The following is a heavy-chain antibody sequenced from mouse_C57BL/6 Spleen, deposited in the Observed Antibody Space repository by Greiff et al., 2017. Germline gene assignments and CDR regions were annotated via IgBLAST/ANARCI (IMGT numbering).Heavy chain of an antibody. D-gene: IGHD2-5*01. Sequence: EVQLQESGGDLVKPGGSLKLSCAASGFTFSSYGMSWVRQTPDKRLEWVATISSGGSYTYYPDSVKGRFTISRDNAKNTLYLQMSSLKSEDTAMYYCARQDYSNYGGAWFAYWGQGTLVTVSA. V-gene: IGHV5-6*01. CDR2: ISSGGSYT. CDR3: ARQDYSNYGGAWFAY. J-gene: IGHJ3*01. CDR1: GFTFSSYG.